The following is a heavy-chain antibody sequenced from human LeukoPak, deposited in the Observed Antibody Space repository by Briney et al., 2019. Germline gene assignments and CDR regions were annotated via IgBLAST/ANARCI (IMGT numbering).Heavy chain of an antibody. V-gene: IGHV3-23*01. D-gene: IGHD4-17*01. CDR2: ISSSGGNT. Sequence: GGSLRLSCAASGFTISNYGITWVRQAPGKGLEWVSGISSSGGNTHYADSVKGRFTISRDNSKNTLYLQMNSLRVEDAAIYYCAKVRGTYYGPMDVWGQGTTVTVSS. J-gene: IGHJ6*02. CDR3: AKVRGTYYGPMDV. CDR1: GFTISNYG.